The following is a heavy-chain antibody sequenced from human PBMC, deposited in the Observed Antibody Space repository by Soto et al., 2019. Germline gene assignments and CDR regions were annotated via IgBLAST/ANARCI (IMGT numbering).Heavy chain of an antibody. J-gene: IGHJ6*02. CDR3: AIVRFAWLLPSYGMDV. CDR1: GYTFTSYD. Sequence: ASLKVSCKASGYTFTSYDINWVRQATGQGLEWMGWMTPNSGNTGYAQKFQGIVTMTRNTSISTAYMELSSLRSEDTAVYYCAIVRFAWLLPSYGMDVWGQGTTVTVSS. V-gene: IGHV1-8*01. CDR2: MTPNSGNT. D-gene: IGHD3-9*01.